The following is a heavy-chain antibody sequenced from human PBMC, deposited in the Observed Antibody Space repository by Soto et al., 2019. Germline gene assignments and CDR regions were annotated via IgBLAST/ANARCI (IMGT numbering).Heavy chain of an antibody. CDR2: INPNSGGT. CDR1: GYTFTGYY. Sequence: GASVKVSCKASGYTFTGYYMPWVRQAPGQGLEWMGWINPNSGGTNYAQKFQGRVTMTRDTSISTAYMELSRLRSDDTAVYYCASSSSWYGLWFDPWGQGTLVTVSS. V-gene: IGHV1-2*02. CDR3: ASSSSWYGLWFDP. J-gene: IGHJ5*02. D-gene: IGHD6-13*01.